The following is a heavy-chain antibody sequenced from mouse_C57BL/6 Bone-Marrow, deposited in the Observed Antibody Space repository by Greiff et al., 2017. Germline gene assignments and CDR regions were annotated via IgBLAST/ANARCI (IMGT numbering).Heavy chain of an antibody. CDR2: IYPRSGNT. CDR3: ARGGDYVPFGY. Sequence: QVQLQQSGAELARPAASVKLSCTASGYTFTSYGISWVQQRPGQGLEWIGEIYPRSGNTYYNEKFKGKATLTAAKSSSTAYMELRSLTSEDSAVYISARGGDYVPFGYRGLGTLETVSA. J-gene: IGHJ3*02. CDR1: GYTFTSYG. V-gene: IGHV1-81*01. D-gene: IGHD2-4*01.